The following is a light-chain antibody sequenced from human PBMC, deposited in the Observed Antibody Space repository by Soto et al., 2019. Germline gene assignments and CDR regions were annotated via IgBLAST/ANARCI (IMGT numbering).Light chain of an antibody. CDR3: SSYRSRSTLV. V-gene: IGLV2-14*01. CDR2: EVS. CDR1: SSDVGGYNY. Sequence: QSVLTQPASVSGSPGQSITISCTGTSSDVGGYNYVSWYQQHPGTAPKLMIFEVSNRPSGVSNRFSGSKSGNTASLTISGLQAEDEADYYCSSYRSRSTLVFGGGTQLTVL. J-gene: IGLJ3*02.